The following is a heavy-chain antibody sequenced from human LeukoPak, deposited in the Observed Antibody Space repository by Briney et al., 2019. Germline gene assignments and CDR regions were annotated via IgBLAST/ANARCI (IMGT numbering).Heavy chain of an antibody. V-gene: IGHV3-23*01. CDR3: AKGRRPYCSGGSCYGMDV. CDR2: ISGSGGST. J-gene: IGHJ6*04. D-gene: IGHD2-15*01. CDR1: GFTFSSYA. Sequence: GGSLRLSCAASGFTFSSYAMSWVRQAPGKGLEWVSAISGSGGSTYYPDPVKGRFTISRDNSKNTLYLQMNSLRAEDTAVYYCAKGRRPYCSGGSCYGMDVWGKGTTVTVSS.